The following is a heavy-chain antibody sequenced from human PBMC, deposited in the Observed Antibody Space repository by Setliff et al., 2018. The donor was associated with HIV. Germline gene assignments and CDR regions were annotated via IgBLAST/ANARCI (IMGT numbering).Heavy chain of an antibody. J-gene: IGHJ4*02. CDR3: ARVADRNYDFWSAYEY. V-gene: IGHV1-2*02. CDR1: GDTFTSYY. CDR2: ISPNGDDT. D-gene: IGHD3-3*01. Sequence: ASVKVSCKASGDTFTSYYMHWVRRAPGQGLEWMGMISPNGDDTNYPQKFEGRVTLTRDTSIATAYMELRSLTSDDTAVYYCARVADRNYDFWSAYEYWGQGTLVTVSS.